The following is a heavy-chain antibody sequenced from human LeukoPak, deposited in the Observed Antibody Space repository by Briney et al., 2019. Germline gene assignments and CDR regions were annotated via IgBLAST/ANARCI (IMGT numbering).Heavy chain of an antibody. V-gene: IGHV3-48*03. CDR3: AREPYSGYDGGYYYYYYYMDV. J-gene: IGHJ6*03. Sequence: PGGSLRLSCAASGFTYSSYEMNWVRQAPGKGLEWVSYISSSGSTIYYADSVKGRFTISRDNAKNSLYLQMNSLRAEDTAVYNCAREPYSGYDGGYYYYYYYMDVWGKGTTVTVSS. D-gene: IGHD5-12*01. CDR1: GFTYSSYE. CDR2: ISSSGSTI.